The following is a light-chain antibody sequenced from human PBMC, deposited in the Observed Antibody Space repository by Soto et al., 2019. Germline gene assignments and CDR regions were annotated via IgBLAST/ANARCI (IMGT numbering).Light chain of an antibody. J-gene: IGKJ1*01. CDR3: HQTDSIPET. V-gene: IGKV1-39*01. Sequence: DIQMTQSPSSLSASVGDTVTITCRASQSISLFLNWYQQKPGKASKLLIYAASSLQSGVPSRFSGNGSGTDFTLTISSLQPEDFETYYCHQTDSIPETFGQGTKVEIK. CDR1: QSISLF. CDR2: AAS.